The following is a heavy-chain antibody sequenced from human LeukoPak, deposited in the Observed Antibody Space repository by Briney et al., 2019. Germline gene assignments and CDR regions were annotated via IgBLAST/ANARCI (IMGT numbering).Heavy chain of an antibody. D-gene: IGHD2-2*02. CDR3: ARDWRQVVPAAISPPDWYFDL. CDR1: GGSISSSY. J-gene: IGHJ2*01. Sequence: PSETLSLTCTISGGSISSSYWSWIRQPPGKGLEWIGNIYYTGSTNYNPSLKSRVTISVDTSKNQFSLKLSSVTAADTAVYYCARDWRQVVPAAISPPDWYFDLWGRGTLVTVSS. V-gene: IGHV4-59*01. CDR2: IYYTGST.